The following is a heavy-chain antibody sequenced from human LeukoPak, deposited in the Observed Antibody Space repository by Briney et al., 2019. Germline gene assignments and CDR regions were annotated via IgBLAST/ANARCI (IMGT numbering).Heavy chain of an antibody. J-gene: IGHJ5*02. D-gene: IGHD2-2*02. V-gene: IGHV4-30-2*01. CDR2: IYHSGST. CDR3: ARAPPAAIPPNWFDP. Sequence: SETLSLTCTVSGGSISSGGYYWSWIRQPPGKGLEWIGYIYHSGSTYYNPSLKSRVTISVDRSKNQFSLKLSSVIAADTAVYYCARAPPAAIPPNWFDPWGQGTLVTVSS. CDR1: GGSISSGGYY.